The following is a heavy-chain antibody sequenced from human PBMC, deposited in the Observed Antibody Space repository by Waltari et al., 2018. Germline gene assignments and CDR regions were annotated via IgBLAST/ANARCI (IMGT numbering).Heavy chain of an antibody. Sequence: QVQLVESGGGVVQPGRSLRLSCAASGFTFSSYAMHWVRQAPGKGLEWVAVISYDGSNKYYADSVKGRFTISRDNSKNTLYLQMNSLRAEDTAVYYCASLRRISRASYYYYMDVWGKGTTVTVSS. CDR1: GFTFSSYA. CDR3: ASLRRISRASYYYYMDV. V-gene: IGHV3-30-3*01. CDR2: ISYDGSNK. J-gene: IGHJ6*03. D-gene: IGHD3-16*02.